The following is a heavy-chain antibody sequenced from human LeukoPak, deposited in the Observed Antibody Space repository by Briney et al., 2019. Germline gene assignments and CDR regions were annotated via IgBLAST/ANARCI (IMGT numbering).Heavy chain of an antibody. CDR3: VKGSNTYSSTSYWHFDL. CDR2: LSGSGDST. J-gene: IGHJ2*01. D-gene: IGHD6-13*01. Sequence: GGSLRLSCAASGFTFNNYAMSWVRQAPGKGLEWVSSLSGSGDSTYYADSVKGRFTISRDNSKNTLYLQMNSLRADDTALYYCVKGSNTYSSTSYWHFDLWGRGTLVTVSS. V-gene: IGHV3-23*01. CDR1: GFTFNNYA.